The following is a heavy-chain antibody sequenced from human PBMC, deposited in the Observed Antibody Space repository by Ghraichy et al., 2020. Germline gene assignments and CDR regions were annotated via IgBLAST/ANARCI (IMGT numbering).Heavy chain of an antibody. CDR2: VSASGITT. CDR1: EFTFSTYA. Sequence: GGSLRLSCAASEFTFSTYAMSWVRQAPGKGLEWVSTVSASGITTYYTDSVKGRFTISRDNSRNTLYLQMNSLRTEDTALYYCAKVQARGHSDYQTDLDYWGQGTLVIVSS. J-gene: IGHJ4*02. V-gene: IGHV3-23*01. D-gene: IGHD3-22*01. CDR3: AKVQARGHSDYQTDLDY.